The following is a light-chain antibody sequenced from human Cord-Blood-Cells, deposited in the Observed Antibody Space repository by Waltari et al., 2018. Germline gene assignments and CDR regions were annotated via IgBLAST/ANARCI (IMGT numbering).Light chain of an antibody. CDR1: SRAVGSYTL. J-gene: IGLJ1*01. V-gene: IGLV2-23*01. Sequence: QSALTQPASVSGSPGRSITIACTGTSRAVGSYTLVPWYQQHPGKAPKLMIYEGSKRPSGVSNRFSGSKSGNTASLTISGLQAEDEADYYCCSYAGSSTFYVFGTGTKVTVL. CDR2: EGS. CDR3: CSYAGSSTFYV.